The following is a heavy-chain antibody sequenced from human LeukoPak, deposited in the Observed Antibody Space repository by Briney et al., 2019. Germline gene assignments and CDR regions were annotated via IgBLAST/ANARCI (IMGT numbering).Heavy chain of an antibody. CDR1: GGSFSGYY. D-gene: IGHD3-3*01. CDR3: ARGTSYYTPFDY. J-gene: IGHJ4*02. CDR2: INHSGST. V-gene: IGHV4-34*01. Sequence: SETLSLTCAVYGGSFSGYYWSWIRQPPGKGLEWIGEINHSGSTNYNPSLKSRVTISVDTSKNQFSLKLSSVTAADTAVYYCARGTSYYTPFDYWGQGTLVTVSS.